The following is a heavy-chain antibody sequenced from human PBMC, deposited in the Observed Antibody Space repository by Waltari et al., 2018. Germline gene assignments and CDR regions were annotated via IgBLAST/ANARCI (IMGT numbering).Heavy chain of an antibody. CDR3: ARDLFNRAFGVADPFDY. J-gene: IGHJ4*02. D-gene: IGHD3-3*01. V-gene: IGHV1-69*08. CDR2: ILPIVGAA. Sequence: QVQLVQSGAEVKTPGSSVKVSCKPSGGSFNSYPISWVRQAPGHGLEWMGKILPIVGAANYAQKFQGRVTITADRSTSTVYMEVSGLRSEDTAVYYCARDLFNRAFGVADPFDYWGQGTLITVSS. CDR1: GGSFNSYP.